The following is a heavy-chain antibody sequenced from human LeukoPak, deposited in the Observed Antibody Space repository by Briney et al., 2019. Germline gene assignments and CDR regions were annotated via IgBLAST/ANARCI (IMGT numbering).Heavy chain of an antibody. J-gene: IGHJ4*02. D-gene: IGHD6-13*01. V-gene: IGHV4-30-4*08. Sequence: PSETLSLTCTVSGGSISSGDYYWSWIRQPPGKGLEWIGYIYYSGSTYYNPSLKSRVTISVDTSKNQFSLKLSSVPAADTAVYYCARYSSSWSLFDYWGQGTLVTVSS. CDR2: IYYSGST. CDR3: ARYSSSWSLFDY. CDR1: GGSISSGDYY.